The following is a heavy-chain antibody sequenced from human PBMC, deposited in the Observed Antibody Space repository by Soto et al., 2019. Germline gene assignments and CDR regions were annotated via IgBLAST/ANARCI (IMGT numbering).Heavy chain of an antibody. CDR1: GDSITGDNW. J-gene: IGHJ6*02. CDR3: ATQGFYRMGV. V-gene: IGHV4-4*02. Sequence: QVQLQESGPGLVQPSGTLSLTCAVSGDSITGDNWWSWVRQPPGKGLEWIGEIHHSGATNYNPSLKSRLTISVDKSKNQFSLKLNSVTAADTAMFYCATQGFYRMGVWGRGTTVTDSS. CDR2: IHHSGAT.